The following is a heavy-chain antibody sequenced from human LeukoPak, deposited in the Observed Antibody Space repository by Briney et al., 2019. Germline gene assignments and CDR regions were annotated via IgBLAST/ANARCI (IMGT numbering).Heavy chain of an antibody. V-gene: IGHV1-2*02. D-gene: IGHD2-2*01. CDR3: ARRDIGDIVVVPAAMGWFDP. J-gene: IGHJ5*02. CDR2: INPNSGGT. CDR1: GYTFTGYY. Sequence: ASVKVSCKASGYTFTGYYMHWVRQAPGQGLEWMGWINPNSGGTNYAQKFQGRVTMTRDTSISTAYMELSRLRSDDTAVYYCARRDIGDIVVVPAAMGWFDPWGQGTLVTVSS.